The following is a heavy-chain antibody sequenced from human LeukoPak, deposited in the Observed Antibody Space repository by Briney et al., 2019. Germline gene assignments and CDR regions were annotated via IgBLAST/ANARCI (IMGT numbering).Heavy chain of an antibody. CDR1: GFTFSSSW. V-gene: IGHV3-7*01. J-gene: IGHJ6*03. Sequence: GGSLRLSCAASGFTFSSSWMTWVRQAPGKGLEWVASIREDGSEKTSVDSVKGRFTISRDNAKNSLYLQMDSLRAEDTAVYYCAKDRCSNGIGCLYYYMDVWGKGSTVTIYS. D-gene: IGHD2-8*01. CDR2: IREDGSEK. CDR3: AKDRCSNGIGCLYYYMDV.